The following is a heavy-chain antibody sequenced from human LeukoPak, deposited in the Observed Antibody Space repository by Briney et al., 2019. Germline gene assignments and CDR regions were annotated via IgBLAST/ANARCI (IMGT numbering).Heavy chain of an antibody. V-gene: IGHV3-43D*03. CDR2: ISWDGGSS. CDR3: AKDSKAVTGTGNIDY. CDR1: GFTFDDYA. D-gene: IGHD6-19*01. J-gene: IGHJ4*02. Sequence: GGSLRLSWAASGFTFDDYAMHWVRHAPGKGLEWVSLISWDGGSSYYADSVKGRLTISRDNSKNSLYLQMNSLRAQDTALYYCAKDSKAVTGTGNIDYWGQGTLVTVSS.